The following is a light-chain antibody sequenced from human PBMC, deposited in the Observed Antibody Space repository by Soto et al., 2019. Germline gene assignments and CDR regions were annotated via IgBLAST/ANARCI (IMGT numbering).Light chain of an antibody. CDR3: QSYDSSRTPYG. CDR2: GNS. V-gene: IGLV1-40*01. Sequence: QSVLTQPPSVSGAPGQRVTISCTGSSSNIGAGYDVHWYQQLPGTAPKLLIYGNSNRPSGVPDRFSGSKSGTSASLAITGLQAADEADYYCQSYDSSRTPYGFGTGTKLTVL. CDR1: SSNIGAGYD. J-gene: IGLJ1*01.